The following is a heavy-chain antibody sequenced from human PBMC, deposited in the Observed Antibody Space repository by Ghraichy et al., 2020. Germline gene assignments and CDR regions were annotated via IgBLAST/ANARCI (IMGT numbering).Heavy chain of an antibody. J-gene: IGHJ4*02. CDR3: VKDMTVAGTTFDY. D-gene: IGHD6-19*01. CDR2: ISWNGGRI. CDR1: GFTFDDYG. V-gene: IGHV3-9*01. Sequence: LSCAASGFTFDDYGMHWVRQAAGKGLEWVSGISWNGGRIAYADSVKGRFTISRDNAKNSLYLQMNSLRAGDTALYYCVKDMTVAGTTFDYWGQGTQVTVSS.